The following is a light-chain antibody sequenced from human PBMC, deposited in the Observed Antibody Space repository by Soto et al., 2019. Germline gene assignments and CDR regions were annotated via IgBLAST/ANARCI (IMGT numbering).Light chain of an antibody. V-gene: IGKV3-15*01. Sequence: EIVMTQSPATLSVSPGQRATLSCRASQSVGTNLAWYQQTPGQAPRLVIYDISTRATTFPARFSGSGSGTEFTLTISSLQSEDFAVYYCQQYHDWPLTFGGGTKVEIK. CDR1: QSVGTN. J-gene: IGKJ4*01. CDR3: QQYHDWPLT. CDR2: DIS.